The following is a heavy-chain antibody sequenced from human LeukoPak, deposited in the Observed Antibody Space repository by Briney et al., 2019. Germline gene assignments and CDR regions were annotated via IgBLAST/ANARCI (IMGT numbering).Heavy chain of an antibody. CDR1: GFTFSSYA. CDR3: ARALVNIVVVPAPDAFDI. V-gene: IGHV3-30-3*01. Sequence: GGSLRLSCAASGFTFSSYAMHWVRQAPGKGLEWVAVISYDGSNKYYADSVKGRFTISRDNSKNTLYLQMNSLRAEDTAVYYCARALVNIVVVPAPDAFDIWGQGTMVTVSS. D-gene: IGHD2-2*01. CDR2: ISYDGSNK. J-gene: IGHJ3*02.